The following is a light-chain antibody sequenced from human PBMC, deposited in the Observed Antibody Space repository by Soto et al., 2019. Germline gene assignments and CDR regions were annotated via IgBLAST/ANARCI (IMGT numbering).Light chain of an antibody. Sequence: EIVLTQSPATLSLSPGERATLSCRASQSVSSYLAWYQQKPGQAPRLLIYDASNRATGISARFSGSGSGTDFTLTISSLEPEDFAVYYCQQRSTLFTFGPGTKVDIK. CDR3: QQRSTLFT. CDR1: QSVSSY. V-gene: IGKV3-11*01. CDR2: DAS. J-gene: IGKJ3*01.